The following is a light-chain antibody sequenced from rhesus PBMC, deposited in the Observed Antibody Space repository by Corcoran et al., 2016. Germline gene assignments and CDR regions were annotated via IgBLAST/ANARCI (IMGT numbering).Light chain of an antibody. V-gene: IGKV1-21*01. CDR2: KAS. J-gene: IGKJ1*01. Sequence: DIQMTQSPSSLSASVGDRVTITRRASQGISSWLAWYQQKPGKAPKLLVYKASSLQSWVPSRISGSDAGTGFTLTISSLQPEDFATYYFQQYNSAPPPFSQGTKVEI. CDR1: QGISSW. CDR3: QQYNSAPPP.